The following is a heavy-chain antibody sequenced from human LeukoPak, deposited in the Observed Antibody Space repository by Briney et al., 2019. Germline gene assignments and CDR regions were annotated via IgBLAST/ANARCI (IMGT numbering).Heavy chain of an antibody. CDR1: AFIFNSYS. Sequence: PGGSLRLSCAASAFIFNSYSMNWVRQAPGKGLEWVSSISSSSSDIYYADSVKGRFTISRDNAKSSLYLQMNSLRAEDTAVYYCARDGLYCSSTNCYLDYWGQGTLVTVSS. J-gene: IGHJ4*02. D-gene: IGHD2-2*01. V-gene: IGHV3-21*01. CDR2: ISSSSSDI. CDR3: ARDGLYCSSTNCYLDY.